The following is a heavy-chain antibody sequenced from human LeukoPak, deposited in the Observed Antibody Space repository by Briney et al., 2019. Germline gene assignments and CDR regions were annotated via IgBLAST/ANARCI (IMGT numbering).Heavy chain of an antibody. V-gene: IGHV5-51*01. CDR2: IYPGDSDT. CDR3: ARQPNGDYVQNYYYYMDV. J-gene: IGHJ6*03. D-gene: IGHD4-17*01. CDR1: GYSFTSYW. Sequence: GESLKISCKGSGYSFTSYWIGCVRQMPGKGLEWMGIIYPGDSDTRYSPSFQGQVTISADKSISTAYLQWSSLKASDTAMYYCARQPNGDYVQNYYYYMDVWGKGTTVTVSS.